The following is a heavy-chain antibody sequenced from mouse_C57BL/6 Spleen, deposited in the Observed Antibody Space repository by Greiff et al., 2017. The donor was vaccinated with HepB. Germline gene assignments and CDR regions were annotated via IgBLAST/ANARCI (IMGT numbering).Heavy chain of an antibody. J-gene: IGHJ4*01. CDR1: GYAFSSSW. V-gene: IGHV1-82*01. D-gene: IGHD2-12*01. CDR3: ARENSHYAMDY. Sequence: QVQLKESGPELVKPGASVKISCKASGYAFSSSWMNWVKQRPGKGLEWIGRIYPGDGDTNYNGKFKGKATLTADKSSSTAYMQLSSLTSEDSAVYFCARENSHYAMDYWGQGTSVTVSP. CDR2: IYPGDGDT.